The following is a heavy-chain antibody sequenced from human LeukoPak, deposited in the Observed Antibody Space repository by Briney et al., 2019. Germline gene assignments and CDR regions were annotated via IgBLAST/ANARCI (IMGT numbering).Heavy chain of an antibody. V-gene: IGHV3-23*01. CDR1: GFTFINYA. Sequence: SGGSLRLSCAASGFTFINYAMTWVRQAPGKGLEWVSAISGSGGSTYYADSVKGRFTISRDNSKNTLYLQMNSLRAEDTAVYYCAKFVITFGGVIAPFDYWGQGTLVTVSS. J-gene: IGHJ4*02. CDR2: ISGSGGST. D-gene: IGHD3-16*02. CDR3: AKFVITFGGVIAPFDY.